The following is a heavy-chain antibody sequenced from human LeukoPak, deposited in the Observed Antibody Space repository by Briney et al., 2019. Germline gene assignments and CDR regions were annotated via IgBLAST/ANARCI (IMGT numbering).Heavy chain of an antibody. J-gene: IGHJ4*02. CDR3: ARDTHSGYEFAYDY. CDR1: GYTFTSYG. V-gene: IGHV1-18*01. D-gene: IGHD5-12*01. Sequence: ASVKVSCKASGYTFTSYGISWVRQAPGQGLEWMGWISAYNGNTNYAQKFQGRVTMTRDTSISTAYMELSRLRSDDTAVYYCARDTHSGYEFAYDYWGQGTLVTVSS. CDR2: ISAYNGNT.